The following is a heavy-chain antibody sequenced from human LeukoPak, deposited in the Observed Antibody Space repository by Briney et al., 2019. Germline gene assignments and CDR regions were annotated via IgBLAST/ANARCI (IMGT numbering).Heavy chain of an antibody. V-gene: IGHV4-4*07. CDR3: AREATANHAFAI. D-gene: IGHD1-26*01. CDR2: ISTSGST. CDR1: GGSVSSFH. Sequence: SETLSVTCTVSGGSVSSFHWSWIRQPAGKGLEWIGRISTSGSTNYNPSLKSRVTISVDKSKNQFSLRLSSVTAADTAVYYCAREATANHAFAIWGEGTMDSVPS. J-gene: IGHJ3*02.